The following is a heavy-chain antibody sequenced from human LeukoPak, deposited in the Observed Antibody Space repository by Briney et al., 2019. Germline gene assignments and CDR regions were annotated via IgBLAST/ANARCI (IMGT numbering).Heavy chain of an antibody. J-gene: IGHJ4*02. CDR3: ARDDSSGYHTTYFDY. CDR2: IYTSGST. Sequence: PSETLSLTCTVSGGSISSYYWSWIRQPAGKGLGWIRRIYTSGSTNYNPSLKSRVTMSVDTSKNQFSLKLSSVTAADTAVYYCARDDSSGYHTTYFDYWGQGTLVTVSS. CDR1: GGSISSYY. V-gene: IGHV4-4*07. D-gene: IGHD3-22*01.